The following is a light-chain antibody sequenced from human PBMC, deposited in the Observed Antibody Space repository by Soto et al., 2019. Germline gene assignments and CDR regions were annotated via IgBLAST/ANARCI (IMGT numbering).Light chain of an antibody. J-gene: IGLJ3*02. CDR1: SSDIGAYNY. Sequence: QSALTQPPSASGSPGQSVTICCTGTSSDIGAYNYVSWFQQHPGEAPKLIISEVNKRPSGVPDRFSGSKSGNTASLTVSGLQAEDEADYYCTSYGGRDNLMFGGGTKLTVL. CDR3: TSYGGRDNLM. V-gene: IGLV2-8*01. CDR2: EVN.